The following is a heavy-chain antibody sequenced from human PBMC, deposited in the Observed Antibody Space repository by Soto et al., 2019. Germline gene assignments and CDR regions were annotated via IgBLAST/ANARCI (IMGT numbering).Heavy chain of an antibody. D-gene: IGHD5-12*01. J-gene: IGHJ6*02. V-gene: IGHV3-9*01. Sequence: GGSLRLSSTASGFTFDDYGMHWVRQAPGKGLEWVSAINWNGGSIGYAGSVKGRFTISRDNAKNSLYLQMNSLRAEDTALYYCSTHIYPGYVRGLDVWGQRTTVTVSS. CDR3: STHIYPGYVRGLDV. CDR2: INWNGGSI. CDR1: GFTFDDYG.